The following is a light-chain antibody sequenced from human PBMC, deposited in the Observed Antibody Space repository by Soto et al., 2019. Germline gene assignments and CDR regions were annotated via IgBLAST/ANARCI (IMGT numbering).Light chain of an antibody. V-gene: IGLV7-43*01. CDR3: LLYYGGQLGV. J-gene: IGLJ2*01. Sequence: QAVVTQEPSLTVSPGGTVTLTCAPSSGAVTSGNYPNWCQQKPEQAPRALIYSTNHKYSWTPARFSGSLLGGKAALTLSGVQPEAEADYYCLLYYGGQLGVFGGGTKLTVL. CDR1: SGAVTSGNY. CDR2: STN.